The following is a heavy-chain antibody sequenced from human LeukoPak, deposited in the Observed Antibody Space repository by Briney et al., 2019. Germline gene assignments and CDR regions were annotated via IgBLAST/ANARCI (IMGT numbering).Heavy chain of an antibody. Sequence: GGSLRLSCAASGFTFSSYSMNWVRQAPGKGLEWVSSIGTSGNYIYHADSVRGRFTISRDNAKNSLYLQMNSLRAEDTAIYYCNNFDDWGQGTLVTVSS. J-gene: IGHJ4*02. CDR3: NNFDD. CDR2: IGTSGNYI. CDR1: GFTFSSYS. V-gene: IGHV3-21*01.